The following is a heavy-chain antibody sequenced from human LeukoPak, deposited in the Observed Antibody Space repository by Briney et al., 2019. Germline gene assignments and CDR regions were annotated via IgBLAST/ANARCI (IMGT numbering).Heavy chain of an antibody. J-gene: IGHJ4*02. V-gene: IGHV4-59*01. D-gene: IGHD4-17*01. CDR3: ARYSRNDDYIPDY. CDR2: IYYSGST. Sequence: SETLSLTCTVSGASINNKYWSWIRQPPGKGLEWIGYIYYSGSTNYNPSLKSRVTTSVDTSMNQFSLKVSSLTAADTAVYYCARYSRNDDYIPDYWGQGILVTVSS. CDR1: GASINNKY.